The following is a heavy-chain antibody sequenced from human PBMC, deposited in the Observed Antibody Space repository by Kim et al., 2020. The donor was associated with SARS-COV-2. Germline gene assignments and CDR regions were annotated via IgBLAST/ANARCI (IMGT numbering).Heavy chain of an antibody. V-gene: IGHV4-59*01. CDR2: IYYSGST. Sequence: SETLSLTCTVSGGSISSYCLHWIRQPPGKGLEWIGFIYYSGSTNYNPNPKSRGTITVDTDKNQIPLKLSPVTAADTAAYDCARAHRRWG. CDR1: GGSISSYC. CDR3: ARAHRR. J-gene: IGHJ6*01.